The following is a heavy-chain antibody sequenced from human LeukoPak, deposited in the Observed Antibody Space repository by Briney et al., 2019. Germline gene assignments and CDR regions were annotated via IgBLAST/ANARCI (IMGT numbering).Heavy chain of an antibody. V-gene: IGHV1-46*01. CDR2: IDPSGGST. Sequence: ASVKVSCKASGYTFTSYYMHWVRQAPGQGLEWMGIIDPSGGSTSYAQKFQGRVTMTRDTSTSTVYMELSSLRSEDTAVYYCASVSRGGYFDYWGQGTLVTVSS. CDR1: GYTFTSYY. D-gene: IGHD2-15*01. J-gene: IGHJ4*02. CDR3: ASVSRGGYFDY.